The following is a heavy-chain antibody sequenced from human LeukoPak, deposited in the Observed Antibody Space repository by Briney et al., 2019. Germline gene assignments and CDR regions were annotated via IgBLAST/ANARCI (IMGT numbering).Heavy chain of an antibody. D-gene: IGHD1-26*01. J-gene: IGHJ4*02. CDR3: ARSVGATTLNFDY. Sequence: PGGSLRLSCAASGFTFSSYAMHWVRQAPGKGLGYVSAISSNGGSTYYANSVKGRFTISRDNSKNTLYLQMGSLRAEDMAVYYCARSVGATTLNFDYWGQGTLITVSS. V-gene: IGHV3-64*01. CDR2: ISSNGGST. CDR1: GFTFSSYA.